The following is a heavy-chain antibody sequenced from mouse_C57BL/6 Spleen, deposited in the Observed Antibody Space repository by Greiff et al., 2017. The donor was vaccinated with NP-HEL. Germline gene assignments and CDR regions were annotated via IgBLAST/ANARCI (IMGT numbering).Heavy chain of an antibody. CDR2: IWGDGST. Sequence: VQVVESGPGLVAPSQSLSITCTVSGFSLTSYGVSWVRQPPGKGLEWLGVIWGDGSTNYHSALISRLSISKDNSKSQVFLKLNSLQTDDTATYYCAIQKGSTMITTRYFDVWGTGTTVTVSS. J-gene: IGHJ1*03. V-gene: IGHV2-3*01. CDR1: GFSLTSYG. CDR3: AIQKGSTMITTRYFDV. D-gene: IGHD2-4*01.